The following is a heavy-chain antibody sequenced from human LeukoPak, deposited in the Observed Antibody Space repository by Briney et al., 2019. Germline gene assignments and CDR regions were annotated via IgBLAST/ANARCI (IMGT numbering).Heavy chain of an antibody. J-gene: IGHJ4*02. CDR1: GGSISRYY. Sequence: PSETLSLTCTVSGGSISRYYWSWIRQPAGKGREGIGRIYTSGSTNYNPSLKSRVTMSVDTSKNQFSLKLSSVTAADTAVYYCARDAGGIIIFDYWGQGTLVTVSS. CDR3: ARDAGGIIIFDY. V-gene: IGHV4-4*07. CDR2: IYTSGST. D-gene: IGHD3-16*02.